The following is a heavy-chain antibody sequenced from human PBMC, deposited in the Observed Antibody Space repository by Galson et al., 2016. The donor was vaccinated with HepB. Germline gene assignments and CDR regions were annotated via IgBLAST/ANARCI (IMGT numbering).Heavy chain of an antibody. CDR3: ARGLRGKNDRPRSKSEPLAFVDGRLVVPSEDGTADVFHI. D-gene: IGHD2-15*01. J-gene: IGHJ3*02. V-gene: IGHV5-51*01. CDR2: IYPGDSET. CDR1: GYYFLTYK. Sequence: QSGAEVKKPGESLKISCEGSGYYFLTYKIGWVRQTPAKGLEWVGLIYPGDSETTYSPSFQGQVTISVDKNINIAYLQWRRLKAPDTGIYYCARGLRGKNDRPRSKSEPLAFVDGRLVVPSEDGTADVFHIWGQGTMVTVSS.